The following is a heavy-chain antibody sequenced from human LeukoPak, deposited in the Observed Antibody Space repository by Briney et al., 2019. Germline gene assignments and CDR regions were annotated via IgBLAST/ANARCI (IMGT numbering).Heavy chain of an antibody. CDR3: AKDAKGGSYFYYFDY. Sequence: GRSLRLYCAASGFTFDDYAMHWVRQAPGKGLEWVSGISWNSGSIGYADSVKGRFTISRDNAKNSLFLQMNSLRAEEMALYYCAKDAKGGSYFYYFDYWGQGTLVTVSS. V-gene: IGHV3-9*03. J-gene: IGHJ4*02. D-gene: IGHD1-26*01. CDR1: GFTFDDYA. CDR2: ISWNSGSI.